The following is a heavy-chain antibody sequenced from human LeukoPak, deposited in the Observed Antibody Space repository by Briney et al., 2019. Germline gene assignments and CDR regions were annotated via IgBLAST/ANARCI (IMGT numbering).Heavy chain of an antibody. J-gene: IGHJ4*02. V-gene: IGHV3-48*02. CDR1: GFTFSSSS. Sequence: GGSLRLSCVASGFTFSSSSMNWVRQAPGKGLEWVSYISISSTTIYYADSVKGRFTIFRDNAKNSLYLQMNSLRDEDTAVYYCARGLRYSSSWYNFDYWGQGTLVTVSS. CDR3: ARGLRYSSSWYNFDY. D-gene: IGHD6-13*01. CDR2: ISISSTTI.